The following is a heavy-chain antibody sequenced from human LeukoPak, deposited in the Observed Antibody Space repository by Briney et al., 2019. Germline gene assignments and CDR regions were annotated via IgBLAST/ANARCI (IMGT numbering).Heavy chain of an antibody. J-gene: IGHJ4*02. CDR1: RFSFSNYW. Sequence: PGGSLRLSCAASRFSFSNYWMHWARQAPGKGLVWVSRVKSDGGNPSYADSVKGRFTISRDNAENMLYLQMNTLGAEDTAVYYCARDIVSGSGSLDYWGQGTLVTVPS. D-gene: IGHD3-10*01. CDR2: VKSDGGNP. V-gene: IGHV3-74*01. CDR3: ARDIVSGSGSLDY.